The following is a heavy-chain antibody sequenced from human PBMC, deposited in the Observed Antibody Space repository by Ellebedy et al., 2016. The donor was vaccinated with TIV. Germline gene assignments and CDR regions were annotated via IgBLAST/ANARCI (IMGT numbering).Heavy chain of an antibody. CDR1: GYSFTSYW. D-gene: IGHD4-17*01. J-gene: IGHJ4*02. CDR3: ARRIDYGENFDY. Sequence: GESLKISCKGSGYSFTSYWISRVRQMPGKGLEWMGRIDPSDSYTNYSPSFQGHVTISADKSISTAYLQWSSLKASDTAMYYCARRIDYGENFDYWGQGTLVTVSS. V-gene: IGHV5-10-1*01. CDR2: IDPSDSYT.